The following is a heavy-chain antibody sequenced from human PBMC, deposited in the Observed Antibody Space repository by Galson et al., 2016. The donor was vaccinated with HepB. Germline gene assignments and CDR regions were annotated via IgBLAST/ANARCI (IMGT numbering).Heavy chain of an antibody. Sequence: SVKVSCKASGDSFATYDINWLRQATGQGPEWIGWMNPNTGDTGYVPKFQGRVTMTRNASISTAYMELSSLRSEDTAVYYCVRGSDYSNYVAIYWGQGTLVTASS. J-gene: IGHJ4*02. D-gene: IGHD4-11*01. V-gene: IGHV1-8*01. CDR1: GDSFATYD. CDR3: VRGSDYSNYVAIY. CDR2: MNPNTGDT.